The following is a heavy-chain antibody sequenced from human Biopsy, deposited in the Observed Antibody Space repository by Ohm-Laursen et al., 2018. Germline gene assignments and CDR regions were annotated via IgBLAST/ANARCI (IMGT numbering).Heavy chain of an antibody. CDR3: ARGGLNYWYFDL. CDR1: GYTFTDSY. Sequence: KVSCKASGYTFTDSYMHWVRQAPGQGLEWMGWINPNSGGTNYAQKFQGRVTMTRDTSMSTAYMELNRLRSDDTAVYYCARGGLNYWYFDLWGRGTLVTVSS. D-gene: IGHD1-26*01. J-gene: IGHJ2*01. V-gene: IGHV1-2*02. CDR2: INPNSGGT.